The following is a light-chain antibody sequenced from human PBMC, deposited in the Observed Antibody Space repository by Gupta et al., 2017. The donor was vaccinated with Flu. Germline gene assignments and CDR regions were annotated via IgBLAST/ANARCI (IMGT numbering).Light chain of an antibody. CDR1: QSVSSN. V-gene: IGKV3-15*01. CDR2: GAS. Sequence: EIVITQSPATLSVSPGERATLSCRASQSVSSNLAWYQQKPGQAPRLLIYGASTRATGIPARFSGSGYGTEFTLTISSRQSEDFAVYYCQQYNNWPQLTFGGGTKVEIK. CDR3: QQYNNWPQLT. J-gene: IGKJ4*01.